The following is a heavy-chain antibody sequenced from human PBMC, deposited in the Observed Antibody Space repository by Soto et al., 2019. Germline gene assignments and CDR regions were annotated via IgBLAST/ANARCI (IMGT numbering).Heavy chain of an antibody. CDR3: ARDPGTDYEGYFDY. D-gene: IGHD4-17*01. J-gene: IGHJ4*02. CDR2: IAYDGSNK. Sequence: GGSLRLSCAASGFTFSSYAMHWVRQSPGKGLEWVAVIAYDGSNKYYADSVKGRFTISRDNSKNTLFLQMNSLRDEDTAVYYCARDPGTDYEGYFDYWGQGTLVTVSS. CDR1: GFTFSSYA. V-gene: IGHV3-30-3*01.